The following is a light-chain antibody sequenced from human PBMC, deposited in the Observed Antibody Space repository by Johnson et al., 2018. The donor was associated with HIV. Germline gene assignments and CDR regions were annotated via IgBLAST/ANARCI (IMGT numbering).Light chain of an antibody. CDR3: GTWYNSQSAPRYG. J-gene: IGLJ1*01. Sequence: QSVLTQPPSVSAAPGQKVTISCSGSSSNIGNNYVSWYQQLPGTAPKLLIYDNNKRPSGIPDRFSGSKSGTSATLGITGLQTGHEADYYCGTWYNSQSAPRYGFGTGTKVTVL. V-gene: IGLV1-51*01. CDR1: SSNIGNNY. CDR2: DNN.